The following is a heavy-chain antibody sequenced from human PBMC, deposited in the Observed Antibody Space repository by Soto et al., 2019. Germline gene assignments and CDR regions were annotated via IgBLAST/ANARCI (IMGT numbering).Heavy chain of an antibody. CDR2: FNPDSGAT. CDR1: GFSFSDYY. D-gene: IGHD3-22*01. V-gene: IGHV1-2*02. CDR3: ATKTQSLGYYGHYWYLDV. Sequence: QVQLVQSETEVKKPEASVKVSCKASGFSFSDYYIQWLRQAPGQGLEWIGWFNPDSGATNYAERFQGRVTMTRDTSISTAYMELSSLRSDDTAIYYCATKTQSLGYYGHYWYLDVWGRGTQVIVSS. J-gene: IGHJ2*01.